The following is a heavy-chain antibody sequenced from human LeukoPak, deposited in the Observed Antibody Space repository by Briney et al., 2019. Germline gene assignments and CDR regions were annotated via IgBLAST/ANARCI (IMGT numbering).Heavy chain of an antibody. V-gene: IGHV4-4*07. CDR3: ARDYYDSSGYGTYYFDY. Sequence: SETLSLTCTVSGGSISSYYWSWIRQPAGKGLEWIGRIYSSGSTIYNPSLKSRVTISVDTSKNQFSLKLSSVTAADTAVYYCARDYYDSSGYGTYYFDYWGQGTLVTVSS. CDR1: GGSISSYY. CDR2: IYSSGST. J-gene: IGHJ4*02. D-gene: IGHD3-22*01.